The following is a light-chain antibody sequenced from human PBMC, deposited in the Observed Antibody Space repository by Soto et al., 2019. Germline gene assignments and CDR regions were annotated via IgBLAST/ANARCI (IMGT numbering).Light chain of an antibody. J-gene: IGKJ5*01. CDR1: QSISSW. CDR2: AAS. CDR3: QQSYSTPSIT. Sequence: DIQMTQSPSTLSATAGDRGTITCRASQSISSWLAWYQQKPGKAPNLLIYAASSLQSGVPSRFSGSGSGTDFTLTISSLQPEDFATYYCQQSYSTPSITFGQGTRLEI. V-gene: IGKV1-39*01.